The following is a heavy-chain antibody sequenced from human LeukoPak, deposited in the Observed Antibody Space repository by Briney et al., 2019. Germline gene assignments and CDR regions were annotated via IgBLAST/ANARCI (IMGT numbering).Heavy chain of an antibody. CDR2: IYHSGST. J-gene: IGHJ5*02. CDR1: GDSISSGDYY. V-gene: IGHV4-30-4*08. D-gene: IGHD3-22*01. CDR3: ARGTVVVVITSLDP. Sequence: PSQTLSLTXTVSGDSISSGDYYWTWIRQPPGKALEWIWYIYHSGSTYYNPSLNSRVTISVDTSKNQFSLKLASVTAADTAVYYCARGTVVVVITSLDPWGQGTLVTVSS.